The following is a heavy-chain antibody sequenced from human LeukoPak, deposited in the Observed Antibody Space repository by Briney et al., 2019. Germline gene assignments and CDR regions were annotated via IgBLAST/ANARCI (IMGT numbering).Heavy chain of an antibody. V-gene: IGHV4-4*07. CDR2: IYTSGST. D-gene: IGHD6-13*01. CDR1: GGSISSYY. J-gene: IGHJ5*02. CDR3: ARERQHPLGFDP. Sequence: SETLSLTCTVSGGSISSYYWSWIRQPAGKGLEWIWRIYTSGSTTYNPSLKSRVTMSVDTSKNRFSLKLSSVTAADTAVYYCARERQHPLGFDPWGQGTLVTVSS.